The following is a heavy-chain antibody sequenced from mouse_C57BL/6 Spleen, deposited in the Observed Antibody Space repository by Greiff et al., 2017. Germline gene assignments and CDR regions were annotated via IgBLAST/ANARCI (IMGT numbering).Heavy chain of an antibody. CDR3: AREDDYDVAY. D-gene: IGHD2-4*01. J-gene: IGHJ3*01. Sequence: QVQLQQSGPELVKPGASVKISCKASGYAFSSSWMNWVKQRPGKGLEWIGRIYPGDGDTNYNGKFKGKATLTADKSSSTAYMQLSSLTSEDSSVYICAREDDYDVAYWGQGTLVTVSA. CDR1: GYAFSSSW. V-gene: IGHV1-82*01. CDR2: IYPGDGDT.